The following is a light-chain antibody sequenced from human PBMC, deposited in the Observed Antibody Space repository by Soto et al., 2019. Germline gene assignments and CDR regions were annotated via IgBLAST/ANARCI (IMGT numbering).Light chain of an antibody. CDR1: QSISSY. V-gene: IGKV1-39*01. Sequence: DIQMTQSPSSLSASIGDRVTITCRASQSISSYLNWYQQKPGKAPKLLIYGASSLQSGVPSRFSGSGFGTDFTLTISTLQPEDFATYFCQQSYSTPLTVGQGTKVDIK. CDR3: QQSYSTPLT. J-gene: IGKJ1*01. CDR2: GAS.